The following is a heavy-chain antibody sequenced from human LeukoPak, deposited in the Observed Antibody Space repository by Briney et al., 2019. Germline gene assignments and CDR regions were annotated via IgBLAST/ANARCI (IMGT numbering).Heavy chain of an antibody. Sequence: PGGSLRLSCAASGFTFSNYAMHWVRQAPGKGLEYVSAISSNGGSTYYANSVKGRFTISRDNSKNTLYLQMGSLRAEDMAVYYCARDLVVVAATPVASYYNGMDVWGQGTTVTVSS. J-gene: IGHJ6*02. D-gene: IGHD2-15*01. CDR3: ARDLVVVAATPVASYYNGMDV. V-gene: IGHV3-64*01. CDR2: ISSNGGST. CDR1: GFTFSNYA.